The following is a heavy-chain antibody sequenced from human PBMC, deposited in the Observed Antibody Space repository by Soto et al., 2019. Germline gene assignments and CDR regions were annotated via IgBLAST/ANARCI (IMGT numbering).Heavy chain of an antibody. Sequence: GASVKVSCKASGYSFTSYDINWVRQATGQGLEWMGWMNPNSGNTAYAQKFQGRVTMTRNTSISTAYMELSSLRSEDTAVYYCASDGSRTRPFDYWGQGTLVTVSS. CDR3: ASDGSRTRPFDY. CDR1: GYSFTSYD. CDR2: MNPNSGNT. D-gene: IGHD3-10*01. V-gene: IGHV1-8*01. J-gene: IGHJ4*02.